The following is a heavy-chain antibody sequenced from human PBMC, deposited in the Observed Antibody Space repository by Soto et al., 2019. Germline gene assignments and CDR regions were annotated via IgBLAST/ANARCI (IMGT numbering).Heavy chain of an antibody. Sequence: EVQLVGLGGGWVRPGRSLRLSCTASGFPFGDYALSWFRRAPGKGLEWVGFIRSKAYGGTTEYAASVKGRFTISRDDSKSIAYLQMNSLKTEDTAVYYCTRAKGYSSSWFDYWGQGTLVTVSS. V-gene: IGHV3-49*05. CDR3: TRAKGYSSSWFDY. CDR2: IRSKAYGGTT. CDR1: GFPFGDYA. J-gene: IGHJ4*02. D-gene: IGHD6-13*01.